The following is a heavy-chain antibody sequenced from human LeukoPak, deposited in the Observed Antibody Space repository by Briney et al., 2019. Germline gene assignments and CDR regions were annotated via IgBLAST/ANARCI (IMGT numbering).Heavy chain of an antibody. Sequence: GGSLRLSCAASGFTFSSYAMSWVRQAPGKGLKWVSAISGSGASTYYADSVKGRFTISRDNSKNTLYLQMNSLRAEDTAVYYCVKDTLGRTFDYWGQGTLVTVSS. V-gene: IGHV3-23*01. J-gene: IGHJ4*02. CDR1: GFTFSSYA. CDR3: VKDTLGRTFDY. CDR2: ISGSGAST.